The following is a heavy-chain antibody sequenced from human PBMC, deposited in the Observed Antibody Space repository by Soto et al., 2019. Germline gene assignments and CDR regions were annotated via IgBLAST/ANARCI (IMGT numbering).Heavy chain of an antibody. Sequence: GASVKVSCKASGFTFTSSAVQWVRQARGQRLEWIGWIVVGSGNTNYAQKFQERVTITRDMSTSTAYMELSSLRSEDTAVYYCAADQWIETGDYYDSSGYQADSGWGQGTLVTVSS. CDR3: AADQWIETGDYYDSSGYQADSG. V-gene: IGHV1-58*01. CDR2: IVVGSGNT. J-gene: IGHJ4*02. D-gene: IGHD3-22*01. CDR1: GFTFTSSA.